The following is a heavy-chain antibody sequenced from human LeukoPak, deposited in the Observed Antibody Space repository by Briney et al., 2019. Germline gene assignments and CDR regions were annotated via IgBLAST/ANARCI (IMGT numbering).Heavy chain of an antibody. CDR2: ISGSGGST. CDR3: AKDLRGYYDSSGYLDY. J-gene: IGHJ4*02. CDR1: GFTFSSYA. V-gene: IGHV3-23*01. D-gene: IGHD3-22*01. Sequence: GGSLRLSCAASGFTFSSYAMSLVRQAPGKGLEWVSAISGSGGSTYYADSVKGRFTISRDNSKNTLYLQMNSLRAEDTAVYYCAKDLRGYYDSSGYLDYWGQGTLVTVSS.